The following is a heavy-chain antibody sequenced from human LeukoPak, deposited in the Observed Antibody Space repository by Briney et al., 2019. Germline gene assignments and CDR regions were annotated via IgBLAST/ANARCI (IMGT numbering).Heavy chain of an antibody. CDR3: ARERRIAAAPDY. J-gene: IGHJ4*02. CDR2: IYYSGST. D-gene: IGHD6-13*01. Sequence: SETLSLTCTVSGGSISSYYWSWIRQPPGKGLEWIGYIYYSGSTNYNPSLKSRVTISVDTSKNQFSLKLSSVTAADTAVYYCARERRIAAAPDYWGQGTLVTVSS. CDR1: GGSISSYY. V-gene: IGHV4-59*01.